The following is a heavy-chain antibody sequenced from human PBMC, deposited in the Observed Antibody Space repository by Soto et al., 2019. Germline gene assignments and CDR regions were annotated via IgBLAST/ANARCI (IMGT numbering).Heavy chain of an antibody. CDR3: AREAARPDF. V-gene: IGHV3-11*06. CDR1: GFTFSDYY. J-gene: IGHJ4*02. CDR2: ITSSGTYT. D-gene: IGHD6-6*01. Sequence: GGSLRLSCAASGFTFSDYYMSWIRQAPGKGLEWVSFITSSGTYTNYADSVKGRFTISRDNAKNSLYLQMNSLRAEDTAVYYCAREAARPDFWGQGTLVTVSS.